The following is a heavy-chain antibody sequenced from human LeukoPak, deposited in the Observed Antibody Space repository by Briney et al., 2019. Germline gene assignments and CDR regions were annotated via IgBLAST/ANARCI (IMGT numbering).Heavy chain of an antibody. CDR2: ISSGSSYI. CDR3: ARGSEGYCSGGGCYYGMDV. J-gene: IGHJ6*01. V-gene: IGHV3-21*01. Sequence: GGSLRLSCAASGFTFSSYTMNWVRQAPGKGLKWVSYISSGSSYIYYADSVKGRFTISRDNAENSLYLQMNSLRAEDTAGYYCARGSEGYCSGGGCYYGMDVWGQGTTVTVSS. D-gene: IGHD2-15*01. CDR1: GFTFSSYT.